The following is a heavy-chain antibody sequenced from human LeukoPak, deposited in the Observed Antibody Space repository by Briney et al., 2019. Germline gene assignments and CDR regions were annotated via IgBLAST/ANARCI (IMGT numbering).Heavy chain of an antibody. CDR3: ARDRGIGSKRGYYYYGMDV. CDR2: IWYDGSNK. D-gene: IGHD1-14*01. V-gene: IGHV3-33*01. CDR1: GFTFSSYG. J-gene: IGHJ6*02. Sequence: QPGRSLRLSCAASGFTFSSYGMHWVRQAPGKGLEWVAVIWYDGSNKYYADSVKGRFTISRDNSKNTLYLQMNSLRAEDTAVYYCARDRGIGSKRGYYYYGMDVWGQGTTVTVSS.